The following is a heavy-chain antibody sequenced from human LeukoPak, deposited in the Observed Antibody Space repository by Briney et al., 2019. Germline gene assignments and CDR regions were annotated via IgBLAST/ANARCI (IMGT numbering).Heavy chain of an antibody. D-gene: IGHD3-16*01. CDR1: GGSFNGYY. J-gene: IGHJ4*02. V-gene: IGHV4-34*01. CDR3: ARGTSRGDLDY. CDR2: INHSGST. Sequence: PSETLSLTCAVYGGSFNGYYWSWIRQPPEKGLEWIGEINHSGSTNYNPSLKSRVTISVDTSKNQFSLKLSSVTAADTAVYYCARGTSRGDLDYWGQGTLVIVSS.